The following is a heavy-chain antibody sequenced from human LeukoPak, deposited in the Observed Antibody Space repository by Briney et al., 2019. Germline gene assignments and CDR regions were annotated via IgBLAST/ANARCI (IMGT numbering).Heavy chain of an antibody. J-gene: IGHJ4*02. CDR1: GGSFSGYY. V-gene: IGHV4-4*07. CDR3: AREDEYSSSSWNY. CDR2: IYTSGST. Sequence: SETLSLTCAVYGGSFSGYYWSWIRQPAGKGLEWIGRIYTSGSTNYNPSLKSRVTISVDTSKNQFSLKLSSVTAADTAVYYCAREDEYSSSSWNYWGQGTLVTVSS. D-gene: IGHD6-6*01.